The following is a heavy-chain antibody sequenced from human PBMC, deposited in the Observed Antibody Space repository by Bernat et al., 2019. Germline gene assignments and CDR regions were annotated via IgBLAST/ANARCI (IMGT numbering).Heavy chain of an antibody. CDR1: GDSVSSNSAA. CDR2: TYYRSKWYN. Sequence: QVQLQQSGPGLVKPSQTLSLTCAISGDSVSSNSAAWNWIRQSPSRGLEWLGRTYYRSKWYNDYAVSVKSRITINPDTTKNQFSLQLNSVAPEDTAVDFCARDPSRDWVNRFDPWGQGTLVTVSS. V-gene: IGHV6-1*01. J-gene: IGHJ5*02. CDR3: ARDPSRDWVNRFDP. D-gene: IGHD6-19*01.